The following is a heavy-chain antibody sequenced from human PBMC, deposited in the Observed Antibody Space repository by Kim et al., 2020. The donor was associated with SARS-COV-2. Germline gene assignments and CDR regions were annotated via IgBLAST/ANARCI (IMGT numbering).Heavy chain of an antibody. J-gene: IGHJ4*02. V-gene: IGHV3-7*03. CDR2: IKQDGGEK. CDR1: GFSFSCYW. D-gene: IGHD4-4*01. CDR3: AREDHSNYNY. Sequence: GGSLRLSCAASGFSFSCYWMSWVRQAPGKGLEWVANIKQDGGEKYYVDSVKGRFTISRDNAKNSLFLQMNSLRAEDTAVYYCAREDHSNYNYWGQGTLVSVSS.